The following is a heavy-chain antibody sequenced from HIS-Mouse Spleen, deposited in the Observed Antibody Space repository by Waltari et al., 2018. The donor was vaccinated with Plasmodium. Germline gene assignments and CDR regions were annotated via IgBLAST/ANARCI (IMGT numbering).Heavy chain of an antibody. V-gene: IGHV3-53*01. CDR3: ARGMKSSSSAFDI. D-gene: IGHD6-6*01. J-gene: IGHJ3*02. CDR2: LYIGGST. CDR1: GFTVSSNY. Sequence: EVQLVESGGGLIQPGGSLRLSCAASGFTVSSNYMSWVRQAPGKGLEWLSVLYIGGSTDHADSVKGRFTISRDNSKNTLYLQMNSLRAEDTAVYYCARGMKSSSSAFDIWGQGTMVTVSS.